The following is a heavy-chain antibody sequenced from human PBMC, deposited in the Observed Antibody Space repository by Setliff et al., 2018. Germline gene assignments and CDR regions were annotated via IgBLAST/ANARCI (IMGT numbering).Heavy chain of an antibody. V-gene: IGHV4-34*01. J-gene: IGHJ3*02. CDR3: RQAVVGRDVFDI. CDR2: INQSGNT. CDR1: GGSFSDYY. Sequence: SETLSLTCTVYGGSFSDYYWGWIRQSPGKRPEWIAEINQSGNTNYNPSLNSRVTISVDTSKKQFSLTLSSVTAADTALYYCRQAVVGRDVFDIWGQGTVVTVSS. D-gene: IGHD1-1*01.